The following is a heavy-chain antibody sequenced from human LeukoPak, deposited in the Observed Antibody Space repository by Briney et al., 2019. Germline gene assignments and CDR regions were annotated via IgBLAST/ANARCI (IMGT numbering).Heavy chain of an antibody. D-gene: IGHD5-24*01. Sequence: GGSLRLSCAASGFIFSSYAMTWVRQAPGKGLEWVSLFESGGNTYYADSAKGRFTISRDNAKNSLYLEMSSLRADDTAVYFCARGDGYNFFDYWGQGTLVTVSS. V-gene: IGHV3-21*04. CDR2: FESGGNT. CDR1: GFIFSSYA. J-gene: IGHJ4*02. CDR3: ARGDGYNFFDY.